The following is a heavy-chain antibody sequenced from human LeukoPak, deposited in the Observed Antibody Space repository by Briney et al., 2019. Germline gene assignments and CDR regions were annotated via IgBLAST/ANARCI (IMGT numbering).Heavy chain of an antibody. J-gene: IGHJ4*02. V-gene: IGHV3-48*03. CDR1: GFNLNDYA. Sequence: PGGSLRLSCSASGFNLNDYAMNWVRQAPGKGLEWVSYISKASSTMYYADSVKGRFTISRDNAKNSLYLQMNSLRAEDTAVYYCVRDTLYDSRQKSGVDYWGQGTLVTVSS. CDR3: VRDTLYDSRQKSGVDY. CDR2: ISKASSTM. D-gene: IGHD3-22*01.